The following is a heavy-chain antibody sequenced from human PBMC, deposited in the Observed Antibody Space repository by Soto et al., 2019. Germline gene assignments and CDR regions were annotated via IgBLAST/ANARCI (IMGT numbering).Heavy chain of an antibody. Sequence: SETLSLTCSVSGASIRSGGYYWSWLRQSPGKGLEWIGHIYYTGSTFHSPSLKSRLTISLDTSKNQFSLDLRSVTAADTAMYYCARIEMASIKWGRGTLVTVSS. V-gene: IGHV4-31*03. J-gene: IGHJ4*02. CDR1: GASIRSGGYY. CDR3: ARIEMASIK. CDR2: IYYTGST.